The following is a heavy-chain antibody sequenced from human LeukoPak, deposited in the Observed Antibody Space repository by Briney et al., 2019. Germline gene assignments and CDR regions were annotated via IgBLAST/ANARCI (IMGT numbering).Heavy chain of an antibody. CDR1: GGSISSGGYY. J-gene: IGHJ4*02. CDR3: AKEMSSRYSGTFAY. Sequence: SQTLSLTCTVSGGSISSGGYYWSWIRQHPGKGLEWIGYISYSGSTYYNPSLMSRVTISGDTSKNQFSLKLSSVTAADTAVYYCAKEMSSRYSGTFAYWGQGTLVTVSS. CDR2: ISYSGST. D-gene: IGHD1-26*01. V-gene: IGHV4-31*02.